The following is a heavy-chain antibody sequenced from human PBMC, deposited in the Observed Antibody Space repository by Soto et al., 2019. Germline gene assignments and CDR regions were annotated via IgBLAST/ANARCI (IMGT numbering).Heavy chain of an antibody. CDR3: ARIRPTGDDAFDF. CDR1: GLSFSTTGMR. J-gene: IGHJ3*01. V-gene: IGHV2-70*04. CDR2: IDCDDDK. D-gene: IGHD7-27*01. Sequence: PTQTLTPTCTSPGLSFSTTGMRVIWLGQPPGKALQWLARIDCDDDKFYSTSLTSRLIISKDKSKNQVFLTMPNVDPVDTATYYCARIRPTGDDAFDFWGPGTMVTV.